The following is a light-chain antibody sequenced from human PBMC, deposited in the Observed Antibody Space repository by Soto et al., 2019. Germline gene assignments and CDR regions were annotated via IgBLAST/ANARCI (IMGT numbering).Light chain of an antibody. Sequence: EIVLTQSPGTLSLSPGERPTLSCRASQSVSSSYLAWCQQKPGQAPRLLIYGASSRATVIQDRFSGSGSGTDFTLTISRLEPEDFAVYYCQQYGSSPLTFGGGTKVEIK. V-gene: IGKV3-20*01. J-gene: IGKJ4*01. CDR2: GAS. CDR1: QSVSSSY. CDR3: QQYGSSPLT.